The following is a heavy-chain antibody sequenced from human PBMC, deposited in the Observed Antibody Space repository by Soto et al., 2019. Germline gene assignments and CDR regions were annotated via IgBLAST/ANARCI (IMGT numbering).Heavy chain of an antibody. J-gene: IGHJ6*02. D-gene: IGHD6-13*01. V-gene: IGHV4-34*01. CDR3: ARGLSSSSSWRFYYYYGMDV. CDR2: INHSGST. CDR1: GGSFSGYY. Sequence: SETLSLTCAVYGGSFSGYYWSWIRQPPGKGLEWIGEINHSGSTNYNPSLKSRVTISVDTSKNQFSLKLSSVTAADTAVYYCARGLSSSSSWRFYYYYGMDVWGQGTTVTVSS.